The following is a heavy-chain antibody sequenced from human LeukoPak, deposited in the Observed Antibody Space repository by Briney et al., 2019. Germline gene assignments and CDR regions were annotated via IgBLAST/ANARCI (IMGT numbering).Heavy chain of an antibody. Sequence: GGSLRLSCAASGFTLSSYAMSWVRQAPGKGLEWVSAMSGSGGSTYYADSVKGRFTISRDNSKNTLYLQMNSLRAEDTAVYYCAKVLSDYGSGSFDYWGQGTLVTVSS. CDR1: GFTLSSYA. J-gene: IGHJ4*02. V-gene: IGHV3-23*01. D-gene: IGHD3-10*01. CDR3: AKVLSDYGSGSFDY. CDR2: MSGSGGST.